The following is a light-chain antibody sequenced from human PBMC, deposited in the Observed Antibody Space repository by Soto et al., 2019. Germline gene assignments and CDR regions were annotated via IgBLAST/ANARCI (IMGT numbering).Light chain of an antibody. Sequence: EVVMTQSAATLSVSPGERATLSCRASQSVSSSLAWYQQKPGQAPRLLIYGASTRAIGIPARFSGSGSGTDFTLTISSLQSEDFAVYYCQQYNRWPPWTFGQGTKVEIK. CDR2: GAS. CDR3: QQYNRWPPWT. CDR1: QSVSSS. V-gene: IGKV3-15*01. J-gene: IGKJ1*01.